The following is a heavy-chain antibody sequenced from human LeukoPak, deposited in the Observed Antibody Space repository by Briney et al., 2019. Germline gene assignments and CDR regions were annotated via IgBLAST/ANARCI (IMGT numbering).Heavy chain of an antibody. J-gene: IGHJ6*02. CDR3: ASGVVVPAAFSYYYGMDV. D-gene: IGHD2-2*01. V-gene: IGHV1-2*02. Sequence: ASVKVSCKASGYTFTGYYMHWVRQAPGQGLEWRGWINPNSGGTNYAQKFQGRVTMTRDTSISTAYMELSRLRSDDTAVYYCASGVVVPAAFSYYYGMDVWGQGTTVTVSS. CDR2: INPNSGGT. CDR1: GYTFTGYY.